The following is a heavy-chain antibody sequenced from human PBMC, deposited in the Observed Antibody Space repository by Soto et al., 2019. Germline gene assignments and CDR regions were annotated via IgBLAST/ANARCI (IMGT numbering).Heavy chain of an antibody. CDR2: IKSKANGETK. J-gene: IGHJ5*02. V-gene: IGHV3-15*01. D-gene: IGHD4-17*01. Sequence: PGGSLRLSCAASGFTFSHAWMRWLRQAPGKGLEWVGRIKSKANGETKDYGAPVRGRFTISRDDSQDILYLHMNSLRIEDTAVYYCCVNKRRDQYGTCGYWFDPWGPGTLVTVSS. CDR1: GFTFSHAW. CDR3: CVNKRRDQYGTCGYWFDP.